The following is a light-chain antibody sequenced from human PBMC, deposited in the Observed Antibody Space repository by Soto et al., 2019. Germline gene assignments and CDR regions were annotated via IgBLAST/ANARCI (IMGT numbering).Light chain of an antibody. V-gene: IGKV3-11*01. CDR3: QQRHNWPIT. Sequence: EIVLTQSPATLSLSPGERATLSCRTSQTIRGLLNWYQQRPGQAPRLLIYDTSNRATDIPARFSGSGSGTDFILTITSLDPEEFGVYFCQQRHNWPITFGQGTRLDI. CDR1: QTIRGL. J-gene: IGKJ5*01. CDR2: DTS.